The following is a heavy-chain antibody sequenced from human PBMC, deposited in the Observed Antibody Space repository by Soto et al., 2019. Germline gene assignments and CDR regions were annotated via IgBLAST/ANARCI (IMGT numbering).Heavy chain of an antibody. Sequence: PPEPRCLTAAVYGGSFSGYYWSWIRQPPGEGLEWIGEINHSGRTNYNPSLKSRVTISVDTSKNQFSLKLSSVTAADTAVYYCARGLGRAPPAYYYYGMDVWGQGTTVSVSS. CDR1: GGSFSGYY. CDR3: ARGLGRAPPAYYYYGMDV. D-gene: IGHD1-26*01. CDR2: INHSGRT. V-gene: IGHV4-34*01. J-gene: IGHJ6*02.